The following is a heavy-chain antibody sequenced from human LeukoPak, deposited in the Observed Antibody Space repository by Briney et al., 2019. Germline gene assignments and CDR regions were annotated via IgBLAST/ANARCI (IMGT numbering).Heavy chain of an antibody. V-gene: IGHV3-23*01. Sequence: PGGSLRLSCSASGFTVTHYAMHWVRQAPGKGLEWVSAISGSGGSTYYADSVKGRFTISRDNSKNTLYLQMNSLRAEDTAVYYCATHLGGYCSGGSCYRSYGMDVWGQGTTVTVSS. J-gene: IGHJ6*02. CDR2: ISGSGGST. CDR1: GFTVTHYA. CDR3: ATHLGGYCSGGSCYRSYGMDV. D-gene: IGHD2-15*01.